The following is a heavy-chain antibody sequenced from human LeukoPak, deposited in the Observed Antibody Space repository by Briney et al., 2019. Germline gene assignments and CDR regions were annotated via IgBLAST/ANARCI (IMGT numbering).Heavy chain of an antibody. Sequence: SQTLSLTCIVSGGSLSSADYYWNWIRQPPGKGLEWVGDIYNSGRTYYNPSLKSRGTISVDKSKNQFSLKLSSVTAADTAVYYCNYYGSGSPDAFDFWGQGTMVTVSS. CDR3: NYYGSGSPDAFDF. J-gene: IGHJ3*01. V-gene: IGHV4-30-4*01. CDR1: GGSLSSADYY. CDR2: IYNSGRT. D-gene: IGHD3-10*01.